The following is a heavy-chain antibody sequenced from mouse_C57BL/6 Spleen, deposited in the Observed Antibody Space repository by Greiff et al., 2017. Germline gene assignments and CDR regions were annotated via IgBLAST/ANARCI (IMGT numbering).Heavy chain of an antibody. V-gene: IGHV1-55*01. D-gene: IGHD1-1*01. CDR2: IYPGSGST. Sequence: QVQLKQPGAELVKPGASVKMSCKASGYTFPRYWITWGKQRPGQGLEWIGDIYPGSGSTNYNEKFKSKATLTVDTSASTAYMQLSSLTSEDSAVYYCARAPYYYGSRGYWCQGTTLTVSS. CDR3: ARAPYYYGSRGY. J-gene: IGHJ2*01. CDR1: GYTFPRYW.